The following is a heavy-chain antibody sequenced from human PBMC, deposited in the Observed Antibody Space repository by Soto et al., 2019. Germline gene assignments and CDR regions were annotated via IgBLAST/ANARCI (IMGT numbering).Heavy chain of an antibody. CDR2: INHSGST. Sequence: PSETLSLTCAVYGGSFSGYYWSWIRQPPGKGLEWIGEINHSGSTNYNPSLKSRVTISVDTSKNQFSLKLSSVTAADTAVYYCARVRLRTNNYHYSCMDVGAKGPTVPVS. CDR3: ARVRLRTNNYHYSCMDV. J-gene: IGHJ6*03. V-gene: IGHV4-34*01. CDR1: GGSFSGYY.